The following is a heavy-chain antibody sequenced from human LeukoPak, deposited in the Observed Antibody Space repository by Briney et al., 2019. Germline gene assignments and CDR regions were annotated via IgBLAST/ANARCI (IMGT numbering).Heavy chain of an antibody. CDR1: GFTFDDYA. CDR2: ISWNSGSI. Sequence: GGSLRLSCAASGFTFDDYAMHWVRQAPGKGLEWVSGISWNSGSIGYADSVKGRFTISRDNAKNSLYLQMNSLRAEDTALYYCAKDYGDYGSGWEYFQHWGQGTLVTVSS. D-gene: IGHD4-17*01. V-gene: IGHV3-9*01. CDR3: AKDYGDYGSGWEYFQH. J-gene: IGHJ1*01.